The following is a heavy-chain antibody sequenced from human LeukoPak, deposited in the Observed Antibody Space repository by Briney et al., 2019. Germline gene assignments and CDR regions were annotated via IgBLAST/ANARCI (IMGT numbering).Heavy chain of an antibody. D-gene: IGHD6-19*01. Sequence: ASVKVSCKASGYTFTDYYMHWVQQAPGKGLERMGRVDPEDGETIYAEKFQGRVTITADTSTDTAYMELSSLRSEDTAVYYCATGSDSSGWYDDYWGQGTLVTVSS. CDR2: VDPEDGET. V-gene: IGHV1-69-2*01. CDR3: ATGSDSSGWYDDY. CDR1: GYTFTDYY. J-gene: IGHJ4*02.